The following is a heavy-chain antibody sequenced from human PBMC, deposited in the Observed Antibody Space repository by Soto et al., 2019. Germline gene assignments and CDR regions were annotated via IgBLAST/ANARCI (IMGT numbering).Heavy chain of an antibody. V-gene: IGHV4-39*01. Sequence: QLQLQESGPGLVKPSETLSLTCTVSGGSISSSSYYWGWIRQHPGKGLEWIGNIYYSGSTYYNPSLKGRATISVDTLKHRFAPNLSSVAAADTAVYYCASHDLAFRDWGQGTLVTDAS. CDR3: ASHDLAFRD. CDR1: GGSISSSSYY. J-gene: IGHJ4*02. CDR2: IYYSGST.